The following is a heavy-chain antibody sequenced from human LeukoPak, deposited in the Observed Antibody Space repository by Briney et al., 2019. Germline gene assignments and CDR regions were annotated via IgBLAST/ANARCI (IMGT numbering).Heavy chain of an antibody. CDR2: IDWDEDK. J-gene: IGHJ3*02. Sequence: SGPALVKPTQTLTLTRTFAGFSLGTSGRGGSGMRQPPGQALDWLARIDWDEDKFYSTSLKTRLTIGTDTSKNQVVLTMTNLDPVDTATYYCARELEVRGEHAFDSWGQRTMVTASS. CDR3: ARELEVRGEHAFDS. D-gene: IGHD3-10*01. CDR1: GFSLGTSGRG. V-gene: IGHV2-70*04.